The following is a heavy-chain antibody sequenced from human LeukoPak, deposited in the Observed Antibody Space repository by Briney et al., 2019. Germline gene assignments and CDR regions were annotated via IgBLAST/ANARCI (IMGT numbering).Heavy chain of an antibody. J-gene: IGHJ4*02. Sequence: GGSLRLSCAASGFTFDDYGMSWVRQAPGKGLEWVSGINWNGGSTGYADSVKGRFTISRDNAKKSLYLQMNSLRAEDTAFYYCARVPGGGYYAELDYWGQGTLVTVSS. CDR2: INWNGGST. D-gene: IGHD1-26*01. CDR3: ARVPGGGYYAELDY. V-gene: IGHV3-20*04. CDR1: GFTFDDYG.